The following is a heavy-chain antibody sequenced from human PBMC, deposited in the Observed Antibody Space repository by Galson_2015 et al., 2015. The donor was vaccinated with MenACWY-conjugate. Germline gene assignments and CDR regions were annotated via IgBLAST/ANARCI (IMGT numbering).Heavy chain of an antibody. CDR3: ATLNYFAIDV. CDR2: IKKDGSEE. Sequence: SLRLSCAAAGFTFSSYWMSWVRQAPGKGLEWVASIKKDGSEEYYVGSVKGRFTISRDNARSSLRLQLNSLRAEDTAVYYCATLNYFAIDVWGQGTTVTVSS. V-gene: IGHV3-7*03. J-gene: IGHJ6*02. CDR1: GFTFSSYW.